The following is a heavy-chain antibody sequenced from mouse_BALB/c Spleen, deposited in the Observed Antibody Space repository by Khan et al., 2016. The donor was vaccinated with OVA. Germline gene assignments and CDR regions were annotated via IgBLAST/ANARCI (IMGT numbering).Heavy chain of an antibody. V-gene: IGHV3-2*02. J-gene: IGHJ4*01. Sequence: EVKLEVSGPGLVKPSQSLSLTCTVTGYSITSDYAWNWIRQFPGNKLEWMGYISSSGSTNYNPALNSLISINRDSSKKQFFLLLNSVTTEDTSTYYCARDVSRYDDAIDYWGQGTSVTVSS. CDR1: GYSITSDYA. D-gene: IGHD2-3*01. CDR3: ARDVSRYDDAIDY. CDR2: ISSSGST.